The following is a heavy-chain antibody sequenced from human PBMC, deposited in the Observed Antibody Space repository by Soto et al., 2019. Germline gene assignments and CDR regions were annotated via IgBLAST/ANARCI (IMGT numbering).Heavy chain of an antibody. J-gene: IGHJ6*02. Sequence: QVQVVESGGGVVQPGRSLRLSCAASGFTFSSFGMHWVRQAPGKGLEWVSRIWYDGSKKSYGDSVKGRFTISRDNSRNTVYLQMNSLRAEDTAVYYCARDASYYSLWSGYYPSRNGMDVWGQGSTVTVSS. CDR1: GFTFSSFG. D-gene: IGHD3-3*01. CDR2: IWYDGSKK. CDR3: ARDASYYSLWSGYYPSRNGMDV. V-gene: IGHV3-33*01.